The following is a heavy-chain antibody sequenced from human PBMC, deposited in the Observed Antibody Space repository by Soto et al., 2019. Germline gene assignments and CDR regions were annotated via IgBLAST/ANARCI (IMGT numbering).Heavy chain of an antibody. J-gene: IGHJ3*02. CDR3: ATQKHDSFYM. Sequence: VKGSGKCCEYILITYGIGCVRQMPGKGLEWMGIIYPGDSDTRYSPSLQGQVTISADKSISTAYLQWSSLKASDTAIYYCATQKHDSFYMWGQGKMVTVS. CDR1: EYILITYG. V-gene: IGHV5-51*01. CDR2: IYPGDSDT.